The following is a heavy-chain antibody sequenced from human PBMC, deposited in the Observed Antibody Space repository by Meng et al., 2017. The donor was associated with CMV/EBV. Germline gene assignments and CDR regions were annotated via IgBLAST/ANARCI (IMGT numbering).Heavy chain of an antibody. CDR2: ISYDGSNK. D-gene: IGHD5-12*01. V-gene: IGHV3-30*18. J-gene: IGHJ4*02. Sequence: TFSSYGRHWVRQAPGKGLEWVAVISYDGSNKYYADSVKGRFTISRDNSKNTLYLQMNSLRAEDTAVYYCAKESEYSGYDYLGDYYFDYWGQGTLVTVSS. CDR1: TFSSYG. CDR3: AKESEYSGYDYLGDYYFDY.